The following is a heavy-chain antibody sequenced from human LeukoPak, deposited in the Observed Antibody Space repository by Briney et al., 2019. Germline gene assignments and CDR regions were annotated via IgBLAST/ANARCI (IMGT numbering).Heavy chain of an antibody. CDR1: GYTFTGYY. CDR3: ARYHEYSSSWVLHYNWFDP. D-gene: IGHD6-6*01. J-gene: IGHJ5*02. V-gene: IGHV1-2*02. CDR2: NNPNSGGT. Sequence: ASVKVSCKASGYTFTGYYMHWVRQAPGQGLEWMGWNNPNSGGTNYAQKFQGRVTMTRDTSISTAYMELSRLRSDDTAVYYCARYHEYSSSWVLHYNWFDPWGQGTLVTVSS.